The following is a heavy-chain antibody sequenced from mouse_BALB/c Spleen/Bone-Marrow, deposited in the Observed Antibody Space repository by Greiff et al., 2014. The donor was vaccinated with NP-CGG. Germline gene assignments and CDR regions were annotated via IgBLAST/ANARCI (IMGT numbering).Heavy chain of an antibody. Sequence: EVKLVESGGGLVQPGGSRKLSCAASGFTFSSFGMHWVRQAPEKGLEWVAYISSGSSTIYYADTMKGRFTISRDNPKNTLFLQMASLRSEDTAMYYCTRAGTVGSMDYWGQGTSVTVSS. J-gene: IGHJ4*01. CDR1: GFTFSSFG. CDR3: TRAGTVGSMDY. CDR2: ISSGSSTI. V-gene: IGHV5-17*02. D-gene: IGHD3-3*01.